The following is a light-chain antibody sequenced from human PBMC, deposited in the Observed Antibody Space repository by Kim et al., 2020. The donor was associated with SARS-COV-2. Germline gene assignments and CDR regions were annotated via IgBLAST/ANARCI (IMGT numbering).Light chain of an antibody. CDR1: QSVLYSSNNKNY. CDR3: QQYYSTPPT. J-gene: IGKJ4*01. CDR2: WAS. V-gene: IGKV4-1*01. Sequence: DIVMTQSPDSLAVSLGERATINCKFSQSVLYSSNNKNYLAWYQLKPGQPPKLLIYWASTRESGVPDRFSGSGSGTDFTLTISSLQAEDVAIYYCQQYYSTPPTFGGGTKLEIK.